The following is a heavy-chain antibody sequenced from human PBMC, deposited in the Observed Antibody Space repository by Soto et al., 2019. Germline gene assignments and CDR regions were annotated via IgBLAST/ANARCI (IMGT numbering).Heavy chain of an antibody. J-gene: IGHJ4*02. D-gene: IGHD3-22*01. CDR2: IYYSGST. V-gene: IGHV4-39*01. CDR1: GGSISSSSYY. CDR3: AQWLLPEAPFDY. Sequence: TLSLTCTVSGGSISSSSYYWGWIRQPPGKGLEWIGSIYYSGSTYYNPSLKSRVTISVDTSKNQFSLKLSSVTAADTAAYYCAQWLLPEAPFDYWGQGTLVTVSS.